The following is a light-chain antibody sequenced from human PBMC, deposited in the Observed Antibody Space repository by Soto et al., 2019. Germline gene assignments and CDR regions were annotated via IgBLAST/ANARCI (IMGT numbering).Light chain of an antibody. CDR2: EVT. V-gene: IGLV2-14*01. Sequence: QSALAQPASVSGSPGQSITIYCTATSSDVDTYNYVSWYQQHPGKAPKLMIFEVTNRPSGVSNRFSGSKSGNTASLIISGLQAEDEANYYCGSYTTSSTLVFGGGTKLTVL. CDR1: SSDVDTYNY. CDR3: GSYTTSSTLV. J-gene: IGLJ3*02.